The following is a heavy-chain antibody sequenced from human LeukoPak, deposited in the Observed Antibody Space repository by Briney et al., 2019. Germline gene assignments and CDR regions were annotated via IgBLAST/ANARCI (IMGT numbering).Heavy chain of an antibody. D-gene: IGHD4-17*01. CDR2: IWFDASNK. CDR1: GFTLSSYG. CDR3: VVTTHWADAFDM. V-gene: IGHV3-33*01. J-gene: IGHJ3*02. Sequence: GRSLRLPCAASGFTLSSYGVHWVRQAPGKGLEWVAVIWFDASNKYFADSVKGRFTISRDNSKSTVGLQMNSLRAEDTAMYFCVVTTHWADAFDMWGQGTMVTVSS.